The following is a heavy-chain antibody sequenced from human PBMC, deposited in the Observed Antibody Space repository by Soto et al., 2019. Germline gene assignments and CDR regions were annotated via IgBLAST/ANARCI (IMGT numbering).Heavy chain of an antibody. D-gene: IGHD2-2*01. CDR3: ARGIGYCSSSSCSDAFDI. CDR1: GFTFSSYS. V-gene: IGHV3-21*01. Sequence: PGWSLRLSCAASGFTFSSYSMNWVRQAPGKGLEWVSSISSSSSYIYYADSVKGRFTISRDNAKNSLFLQMNSLRAEDTAVYYCARGIGYCSSSSCSDAFDIWGQGTMVTVSS. J-gene: IGHJ3*02. CDR2: ISSSSSYI.